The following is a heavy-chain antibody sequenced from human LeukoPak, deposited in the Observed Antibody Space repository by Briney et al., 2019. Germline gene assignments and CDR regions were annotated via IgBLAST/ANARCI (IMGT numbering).Heavy chain of an antibody. CDR1: GFTFSSYD. CDR2: INSDGSWT. J-gene: IGHJ4*02. CDR3: VSFYETY. Sequence: GGSLRLSCAASGFTFSSYDMHWVRQAPGKGLVWVSHINSDGSWTSYADSVKGRFTISKDNAKNTVYLQMNNLRAEDTAVYYCVSFYETYWGRGTLVTVSS. V-gene: IGHV3-74*01. D-gene: IGHD2/OR15-2a*01.